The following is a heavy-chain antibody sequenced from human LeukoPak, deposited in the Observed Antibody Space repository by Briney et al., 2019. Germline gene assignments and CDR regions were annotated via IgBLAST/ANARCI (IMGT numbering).Heavy chain of an antibody. J-gene: IGHJ4*02. CDR3: ARGLVTMLRGVMGY. D-gene: IGHD3-10*01. CDR2: IKHDGSDK. Sequence: SGGSLRLSCSASGFTFSNYWMTWVRQSPGKGLEWVAIIKHDGSDKYCVDSVKGRFTISRDNAKNSLYLQMNSLRVEDTAIYYCARGLVTMLRGVMGYWGQGTLVTVSS. V-gene: IGHV3-7*01. CDR1: GFTFSNYW.